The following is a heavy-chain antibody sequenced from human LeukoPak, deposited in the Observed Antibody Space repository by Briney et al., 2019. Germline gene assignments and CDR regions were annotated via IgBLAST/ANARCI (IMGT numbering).Heavy chain of an antibody. J-gene: IGHJ5*02. CDR3: ARGHGSGSANYFDP. CDR2: INPSGDSA. CDR1: GYTFTSYV. Sequence: ASVKVSCKASGYTFTSYVMHWVRQAPGQGLEWMGIINPSGDSASYAQRFTGRVTMTRDMSTSTFHMELSSLRSEDTAVYYCARGHGSGSANYFDPWGQGTLVTVSS. V-gene: IGHV1-46*01. D-gene: IGHD3-10*01.